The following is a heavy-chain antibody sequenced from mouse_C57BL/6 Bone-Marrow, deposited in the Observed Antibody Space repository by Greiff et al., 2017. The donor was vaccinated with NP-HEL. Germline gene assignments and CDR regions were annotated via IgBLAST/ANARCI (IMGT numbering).Heavy chain of an antibody. CDR3: ARNRGGTTVVHWYFDV. Sequence: QVQLQQSGPGLVQPSQSLSITCTVSGFSLTSYGVHWVRQSPGKGLEWLGVIWSGGSTDYNAAFISRLSISKDNSKSQVFFKMNSLQADDTAIYYCARNRGGTTVVHWYFDVWGTGTTVTVSS. V-gene: IGHV2-2*01. CDR1: GFSLTSYG. D-gene: IGHD1-1*01. J-gene: IGHJ1*03. CDR2: IWSGGST.